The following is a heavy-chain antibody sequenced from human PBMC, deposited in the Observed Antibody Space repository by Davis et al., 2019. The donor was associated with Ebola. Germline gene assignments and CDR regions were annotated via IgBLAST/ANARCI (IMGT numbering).Heavy chain of an antibody. Sequence: SQTPSLTRALSGGSFSAYYRSCIRQPAGKGLEWIGRIYTSGSTNYNPSLKSRVTMSVDTSKKQFPLKLSSATAADTAVYYCARGEQWLDSFDYWGQGTLVTVSS. J-gene: IGHJ4*02. CDR2: IYTSGST. CDR1: GGSFSAYY. D-gene: IGHD6-19*01. V-gene: IGHV4-4*07. CDR3: ARGEQWLDSFDY.